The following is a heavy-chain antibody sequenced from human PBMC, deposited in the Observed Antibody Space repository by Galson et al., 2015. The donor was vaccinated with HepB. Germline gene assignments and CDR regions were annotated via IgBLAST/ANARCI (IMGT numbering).Heavy chain of an antibody. CDR3: AKDLFGYYYYYMDV. J-gene: IGHJ6*03. CDR1: GFTFSSYG. CDR2: ISYDGSNK. Sequence: SLRLSCAASGFTFSSYGMHWVRQAPGKGLEWVAVISYDGSNKYYADSVKGRFTISRDNSKNTLYLQMNSLRAEDTAVYYCAKDLFGYYYYYMDVWGKGTTVTVSS. V-gene: IGHV3-30*18. D-gene: IGHD3-3*01.